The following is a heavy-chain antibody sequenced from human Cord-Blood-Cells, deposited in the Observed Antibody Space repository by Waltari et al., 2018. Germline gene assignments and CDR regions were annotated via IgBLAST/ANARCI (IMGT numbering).Heavy chain of an antibody. Sequence: QVQLVESGGGVVQPGRSLSLSCAAPGSTFRSYGMPWVRTAPGKGLAWVAVISYDGSNKYYADSVKGRFTISRDNSKNTLYLQMNSLRAEDTAVYYCAKGRHSSSWYRRDYWGQGTLVTVSS. J-gene: IGHJ4*02. CDR2: ISYDGSNK. V-gene: IGHV3-30*18. CDR1: GSTFRSYG. CDR3: AKGRHSSSWYRRDY. D-gene: IGHD6-13*01.